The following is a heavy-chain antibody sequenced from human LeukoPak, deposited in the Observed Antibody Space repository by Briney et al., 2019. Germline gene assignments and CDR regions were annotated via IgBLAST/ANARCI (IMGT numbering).Heavy chain of an antibody. Sequence: GGSLRLSCAASGFTFSSYSMNWVRQAPGKGLEWVSSISSSSSCIYYADSVKGRFTISRDNAKNSLYLQMNSLRAEDTAVYYCARGDNEFDSSGYYYVTRGIDYWGQGTLVTVSS. CDR2: ISSSSSCI. D-gene: IGHD3-22*01. V-gene: IGHV3-21*01. CDR3: ARGDNEFDSSGYYYVTRGIDY. CDR1: GFTFSSYS. J-gene: IGHJ4*02.